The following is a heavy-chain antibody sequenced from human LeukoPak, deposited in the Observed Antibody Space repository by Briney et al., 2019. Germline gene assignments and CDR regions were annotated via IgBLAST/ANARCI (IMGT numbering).Heavy chain of an antibody. V-gene: IGHV4-34*01. CDR3: ARVYYYGSVYFDY. Sequence: PSETLSLTCAVYGGSFSGYYWSWIRQPPGKGLEWIGSIYYSGSTYYNPSLKSRVTISVDTSKNQFSLKLSSVTAADTAVYYCARVYYYGSVYFDYWGQGTLVTVSS. CDR2: IYYSGST. D-gene: IGHD3-10*01. CDR1: GGSFSGYY. J-gene: IGHJ4*02.